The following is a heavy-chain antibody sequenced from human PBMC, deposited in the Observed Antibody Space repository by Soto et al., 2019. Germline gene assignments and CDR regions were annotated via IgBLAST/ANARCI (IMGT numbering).Heavy chain of an antibody. CDR1: GFTFSSYS. CDR3: ARDQKKMVAAIDNDAFDI. Sequence: GGSLRLSCAASGFTFSSYSMNWVRQAPGKGLEWVSSISSSSSYIYYADSVKGRFTISRDNAKNSLYLQMNSLRAEDTAVYYCARDQKKMVAAIDNDAFDIWGQGTMVTVSS. J-gene: IGHJ3*02. V-gene: IGHV3-21*01. CDR2: ISSSSSYI. D-gene: IGHD2-15*01.